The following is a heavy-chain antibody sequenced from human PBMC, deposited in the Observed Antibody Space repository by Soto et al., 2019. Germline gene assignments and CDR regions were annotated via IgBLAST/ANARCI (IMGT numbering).Heavy chain of an antibody. D-gene: IGHD2-2*01. J-gene: IGHJ3*02. CDR3: ARDGRYCSSTSCYPADAFDI. Sequence: PSETLSLTCTVSGGSISSGGYYWSWIRQHPGKGLEWIGYIYYSGSTYYNPSLKSRVTISVDTSKNQFSLKLSSVTAADTAVYYCARDGRYCSSTSCYPADAFDIWGQGTMVTLSS. CDR2: IYYSGST. CDR1: GGSISSGGYY. V-gene: IGHV4-31*03.